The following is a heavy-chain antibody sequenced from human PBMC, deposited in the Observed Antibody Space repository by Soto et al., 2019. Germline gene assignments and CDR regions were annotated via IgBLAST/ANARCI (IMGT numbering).Heavy chain of an antibody. V-gene: IGHV1-18*01. J-gene: IGHJ5*02. CDR2: ISVYNGNT. CDR1: GYTFTSYG. D-gene: IGHD3-22*01. CDR3: ALSVYYFVADWHWFGP. Sequence: QVQLVQSGAEVKKPGASVKVSCKASGYTFTSYGISWVRQAPGQGLEWMGWISVYNGNTNYAQKLQGRVTMTTDTSTSTAYMELRSLRSDDKAVYYCALSVYYFVADWHWFGPWGQGTLVIVSS.